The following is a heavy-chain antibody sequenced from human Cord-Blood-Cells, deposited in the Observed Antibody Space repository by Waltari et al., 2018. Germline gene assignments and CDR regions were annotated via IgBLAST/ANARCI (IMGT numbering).Heavy chain of an antibody. CDR2: ISYDGSKQ. Sequence: QVQLVESGGGVVQPGRSLSLSCAASGFSFSSSSLHWVRQAPGKGLEWVAVISYDGSKQYDADSVKSRFTISRDNSKNTLYLQMNSLRAEDTAVYYCAKSPSSSWYGYYYYGMDVWGQGTTVTVSS. J-gene: IGHJ6*02. V-gene: IGHV3-30-3*02. CDR3: AKSPSSSWYGYYYYGMDV. CDR1: GFSFSSSS. D-gene: IGHD6-13*01.